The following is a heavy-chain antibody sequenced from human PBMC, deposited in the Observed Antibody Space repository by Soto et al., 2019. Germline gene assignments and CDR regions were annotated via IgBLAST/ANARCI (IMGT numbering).Heavy chain of an antibody. V-gene: IGHV4-59*08. J-gene: IGHJ4*02. D-gene: IGHD2-15*01. CDR2: IYYSGST. CDR1: GGSISSYY. CDR3: ARHRPGSGGSCYDY. Sequence: KPSETLSLTCTVSGGSISSYYWSWIRQPPGKGLEWIGYIYYSGSTNYNPSLKSRVTISVDTSKNQFSLKLSSVTAADTAVYYCARHRPGSGGSCYDYWGQGTLVTVS.